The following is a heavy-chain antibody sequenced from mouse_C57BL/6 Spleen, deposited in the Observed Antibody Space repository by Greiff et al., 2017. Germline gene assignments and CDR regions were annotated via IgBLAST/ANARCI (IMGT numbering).Heavy chain of an antibody. J-gene: IGHJ3*01. CDR2: INPGSGGT. CDR1: GYAFTNYL. D-gene: IGHD1-1*01. V-gene: IGHV1-54*01. CDR3: ARSDSYYYGSSCGFAY. Sequence: VQLQQSGAELVRPGTSVKVSCKASGYAFTNYLIEWVKQRPGQGLEWIGVINPGSGGTNYNEKFKGKETLTADKSSSTAYMQISSLTSEDSAVYFCARSDSYYYGSSCGFAYWGQGTLVTVSA.